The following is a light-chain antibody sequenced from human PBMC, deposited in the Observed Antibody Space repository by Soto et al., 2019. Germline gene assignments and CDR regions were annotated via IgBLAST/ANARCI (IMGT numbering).Light chain of an antibody. CDR3: QQYGFT. V-gene: IGKV1-33*01. CDR1: QDISNY. CDR2: DAS. Sequence: DIQMTQSPSSLSASVRDRVTITCQASQDISNYLNWYQQKPGKAPKLLIYDASNLKTGVPSRFSGSGSGTDFTFTISSLQPEDIATYYCQQYGFTFGPGTKVDIK. J-gene: IGKJ3*01.